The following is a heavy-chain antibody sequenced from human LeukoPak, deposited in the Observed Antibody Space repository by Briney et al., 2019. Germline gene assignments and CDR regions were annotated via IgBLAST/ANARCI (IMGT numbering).Heavy chain of an antibody. CDR3: ARDTGGSSHFDY. J-gene: IGHJ4*02. CDR2: ISSSSSYI. CDR1: GFTFSIYS. Sequence: GGSLRLSCAASGFTFSIYSMNWVRQAPGKGLEWVSSISSSSSYIYCADSVKGRFTISRDNAKNSLYLQMNSLRAEDTAVYYCARDTGGSSHFDYWGQGTLVTVSS. D-gene: IGHD1-26*01. V-gene: IGHV3-21*01.